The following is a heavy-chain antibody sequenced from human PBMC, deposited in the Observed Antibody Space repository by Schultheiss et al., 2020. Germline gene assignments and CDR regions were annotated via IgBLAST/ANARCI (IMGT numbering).Heavy chain of an antibody. Sequence: ASVKVSCKASRYTFTKHFTQWVRHGPGQGLEWMGWMNTNTANAGYAHKFQGRVTVTTDTSMSTAYMELSSLTSEDTAVYYCARAPVGHPGDNDYWGQGTLVTVSS. CDR3: ARAPVGHPGDNDY. D-gene: IGHD4-17*01. J-gene: IGHJ4*02. V-gene: IGHV1-8*01. CDR2: MNTNTANA. CDR1: RYTFTKHF.